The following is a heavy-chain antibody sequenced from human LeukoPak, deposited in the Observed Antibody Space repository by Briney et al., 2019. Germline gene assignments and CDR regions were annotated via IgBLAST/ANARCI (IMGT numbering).Heavy chain of an antibody. J-gene: IGHJ4*02. Sequence: GESLKISCKGSGYSFTSYWLGWVRQMPGKGLEWMGIIYPGDSDTRYSPSFQGLVTISVDKSISTAYLQWSSLGASDTAMYYCARRPKFSSGWYFFDYWGQGTLVSVSS. CDR1: GYSFTSYW. CDR2: IYPGDSDT. D-gene: IGHD6-19*01. V-gene: IGHV5-51*01. CDR3: ARRPKFSSGWYFFDY.